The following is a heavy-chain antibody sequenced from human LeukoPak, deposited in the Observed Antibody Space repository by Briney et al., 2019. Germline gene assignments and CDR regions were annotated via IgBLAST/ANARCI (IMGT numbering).Heavy chain of an antibody. CDR1: GYTFITYY. J-gene: IGHJ5*02. CDR3: ARESPPNWFDP. Sequence: ASVNVSCKASGYTFITYYIHWVRQAPGQGLEWMGIINPNGGTTSYAQKFQGRVTMTRDTSTSTVYMELSSLRSDDTAMYYCARESPPNWFDPWGQGTLVTVSS. V-gene: IGHV1-46*01. CDR2: INPNGGTT.